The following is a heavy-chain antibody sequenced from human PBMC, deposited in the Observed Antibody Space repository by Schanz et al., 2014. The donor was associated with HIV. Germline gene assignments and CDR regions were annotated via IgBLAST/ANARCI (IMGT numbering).Heavy chain of an antibody. CDR1: GFTFSDYH. J-gene: IGHJ3*02. V-gene: IGHV3-11*01. CDR2: ISRSGSTI. Sequence: VQLLESGGGLVKPGGSLRLSCAASGFTFSDYHMSWIRQAPGKGLEWVSYISRSGSTIYYADSVKGRFTISRDNAKNSLYLQMNSLRAEDTAVYYCARVSGYNSPDAFDIWGQGTMVTVSS. D-gene: IGHD5-12*01. CDR3: ARVSGYNSPDAFDI.